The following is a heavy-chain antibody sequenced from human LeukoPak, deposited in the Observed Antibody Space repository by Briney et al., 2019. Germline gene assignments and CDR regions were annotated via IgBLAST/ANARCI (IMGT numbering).Heavy chain of an antibody. Sequence: SETLSLTCTVSGGSISSYYWSWIRQPAGKGLEWIGRIYTSGSTNYNPSLKSRVTMSVDTSKNQFSLKLSSVTAADTAVYYCARGGSYYDSSGYHYFDYWGQGTLVTVSS. D-gene: IGHD3-22*01. V-gene: IGHV4-4*07. CDR2: IYTSGST. CDR1: GGSISSYY. CDR3: ARGGSYYDSSGYHYFDY. J-gene: IGHJ4*02.